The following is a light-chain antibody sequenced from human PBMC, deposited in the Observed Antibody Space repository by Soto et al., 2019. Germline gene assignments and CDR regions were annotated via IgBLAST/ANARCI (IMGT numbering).Light chain of an antibody. J-gene: IGLJ2*01. CDR1: SSNIGSNT. CDR3: AAWDDSRNGVV. Sequence: QSALTQPPSASGTPGQRVTISCSGSSSNIGSNTVNWYQQLPGTAPKLLIYSNNQRPSGVPDRFSGSKSGTSASLAISGLQSEDEADYYCAAWDDSRNGVVFGGGTQLTVL. V-gene: IGLV1-44*01. CDR2: SNN.